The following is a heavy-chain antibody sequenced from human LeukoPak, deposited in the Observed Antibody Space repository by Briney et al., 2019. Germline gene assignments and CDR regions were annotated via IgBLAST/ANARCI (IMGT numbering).Heavy chain of an antibody. J-gene: IGHJ4*02. Sequence: PGGSLRLSCAASGFTFSGYWMSWVRQAPGKGLEWVANIKQDGSEKYYVDSVKGRFTISRDNARNSLSLQMNSLRGVDTAVYYCARAAYYDSSGYWGYYFDYWGQGTLVTVSS. D-gene: IGHD3-22*01. CDR1: GFTFSGYW. CDR2: IKQDGSEK. V-gene: IGHV3-7*03. CDR3: ARAAYYDSSGYWGYYFDY.